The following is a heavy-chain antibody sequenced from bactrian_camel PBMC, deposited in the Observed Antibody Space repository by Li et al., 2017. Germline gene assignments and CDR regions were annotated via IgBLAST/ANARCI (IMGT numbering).Heavy chain of an antibody. CDR2: IDHNGVT. D-gene: IGHD7*01. CDR1: RYTYSSYC. Sequence: QLVESGGGSVQAGGSLRLSCLASRYTYSSYCMGWFRQAPGKEREGVAGIDHNGVTSYADSVKGRFTISRDNAKNTLLLRMGSLKPEDTAMCYCAADPFDVRGGVVTWRVSAFGFWGQGTQVTVS. CDR3: AADPFDVRGGVVTWRVSAFGF. V-gene: IGHV3S42*01. J-gene: IGHJ6*01.